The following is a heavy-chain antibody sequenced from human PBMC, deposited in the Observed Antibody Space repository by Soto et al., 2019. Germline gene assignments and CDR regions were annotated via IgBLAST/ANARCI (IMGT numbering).Heavy chain of an antibody. J-gene: IGHJ3*02. Sequence: LSVTCSVADGSIISSSYYCSCISQPPGKGLEWIGSIYYSGSTYYNPSLKSRVTISVDTSKNQFSLKLSSVTAADTAVYYCASGGAYYYDSSGNHAFDIWGQGTMVTV. CDR3: ASGGAYYYDSSGNHAFDI. CDR1: DGSIISSSYY. D-gene: IGHD3-22*01. V-gene: IGHV4-39*01. CDR2: IYYSGST.